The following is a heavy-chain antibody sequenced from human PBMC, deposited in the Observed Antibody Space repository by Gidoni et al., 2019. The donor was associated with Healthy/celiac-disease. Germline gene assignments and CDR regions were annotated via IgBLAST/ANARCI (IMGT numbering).Heavy chain of an antibody. J-gene: IGHJ6*02. CDR3: AREGDLVGATADYYYGMDV. D-gene: IGHD1-26*01. CDR1: GFTFSSYA. Sequence: VQLVESGGGVVQPGRSLRLSCAASGFTFSSYAMHWVRQAPGKGLEWVAVISYDGSNKYYADSVKGRFTISRDNSKNTLYLQMNSLRAEDTAVYYCAREGDLVGATADYYYGMDVWGQGTTVTVSS. V-gene: IGHV3-30-3*01. CDR2: ISYDGSNK.